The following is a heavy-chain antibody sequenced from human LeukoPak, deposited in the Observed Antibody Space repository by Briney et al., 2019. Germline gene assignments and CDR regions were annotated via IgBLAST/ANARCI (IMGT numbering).Heavy chain of an antibody. CDR1: GFTFSSYA. Sequence: PGGSLRLSCAASGFTFSSYAMNWVRQAPGKGPQWVSALSGSGLSKYYADSVKGRFTISRDNSKNTLYLQMNSLRAEDTAIYYCAKGISPSSSWTFDYWGQGTLVTVSS. CDR2: LSGSGLSK. CDR3: AKGISPSSSWTFDY. J-gene: IGHJ4*02. D-gene: IGHD6-13*01. V-gene: IGHV3-23*01.